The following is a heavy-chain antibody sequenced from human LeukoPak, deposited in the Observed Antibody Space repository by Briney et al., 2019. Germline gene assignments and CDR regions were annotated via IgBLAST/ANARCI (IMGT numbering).Heavy chain of an antibody. V-gene: IGHV3-64*01. J-gene: IGHJ4*02. CDR3: ARRRYSDSSGHYYDY. CDR2: ISGDGGST. CDR1: GFTFSSYG. D-gene: IGHD3-22*01. Sequence: TGGSLRLSCAVSGFTFSSYGMHWVRQAPGKGLEYVSGISGDGGSTSYANSVKGRFIISRDNSKNTLYPQMGSLRAEDMAVYYCARRRYSDSSGHYYDYWGQGTLVTVSS.